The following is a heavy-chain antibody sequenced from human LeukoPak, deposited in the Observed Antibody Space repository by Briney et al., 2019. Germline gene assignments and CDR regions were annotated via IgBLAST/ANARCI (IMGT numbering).Heavy chain of an antibody. D-gene: IGHD3-9*01. J-gene: IGHJ4*02. CDR2: ISSSSSYI. Sequence: GGSLRLSCAASGFTFSSYSMNWVRQARGKGLEWVSSISSSSSYIYYADSVKGRFTISRDNAKNSLYLQMNSLRAEDTAVYYCASPLLRYFDWLLSYWGQGTLVTVSS. V-gene: IGHV3-21*01. CDR3: ASPLLRYFDWLLSY. CDR1: GFTFSSYS.